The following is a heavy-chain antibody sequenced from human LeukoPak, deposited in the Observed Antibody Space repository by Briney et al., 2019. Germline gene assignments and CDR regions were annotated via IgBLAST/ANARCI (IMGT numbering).Heavy chain of an antibody. CDR2: ISYDGSNK. D-gene: IGHD5-24*01. Sequence: PGGSLRLSCAASGFTFSSYAMHWVRQAPGKGLEWVAVISYDGSNKYYADSVKGRFTISRDNSKNTLYLQMNSLRAEDTAVYYCARDRPQLGGAFDIWGQGTMVTVSS. CDR1: GFTFSSYA. V-gene: IGHV3-30-3*01. CDR3: ARDRPQLGGAFDI. J-gene: IGHJ3*02.